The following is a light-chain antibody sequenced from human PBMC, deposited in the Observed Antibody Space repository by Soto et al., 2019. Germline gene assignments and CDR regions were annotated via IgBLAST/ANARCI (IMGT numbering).Light chain of an antibody. CDR1: QNISNY. Sequence: DIQMNQSPSSLSASVGDRVTITCRASQNISNYLVWYQQKADKAPNLLIYAASSLQSGVPSRFSGSGSGTDFTLTISSLQTEDFATYYCQQTYSIPLTFGQGTKVDI. CDR3: QQTYSIPLT. CDR2: AAS. J-gene: IGKJ1*01. V-gene: IGKV1-39*01.